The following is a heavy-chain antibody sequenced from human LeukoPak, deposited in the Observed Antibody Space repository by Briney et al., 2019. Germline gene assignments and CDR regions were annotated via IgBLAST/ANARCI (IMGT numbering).Heavy chain of an antibody. CDR2: IYYSGST. J-gene: IGHJ6*02. D-gene: IGHD3-3*01. CDR1: GGSISSGDYY. V-gene: IGHV4-30-4*01. Sequence: SETLSLTCTVSGGSISSGDYYWSWIRQPPGEGLEWIGYIYYSGSTHYNPSLRSRITISRDTSKNQFSLKLSSVTAADTAVYYCARVTAVPRYDFWSGYYTYGMDVWGQGTTVTVSS. CDR3: ARVTAVPRYDFWSGYYTYGMDV.